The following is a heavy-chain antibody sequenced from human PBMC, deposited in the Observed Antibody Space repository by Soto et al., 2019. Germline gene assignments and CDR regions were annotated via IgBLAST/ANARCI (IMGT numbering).Heavy chain of an antibody. CDR3: AHRSATDWFFDL. D-gene: IGHD5-12*01. J-gene: IGHJ2*01. CDR2: IYGDGDE. Sequence: QITLKESGPTLVKPTQTLTLTCTFSGFSLSSSGVGVGWIRQPPGKALEWLALIYGDGDERYSPSLESRLTITKDTSRNQIVIRMTNMDPVHTATYYCAHRSATDWFFDLWGRGTLVTVSS. CDR1: GFSLSSSGVG. V-gene: IGHV2-5*02.